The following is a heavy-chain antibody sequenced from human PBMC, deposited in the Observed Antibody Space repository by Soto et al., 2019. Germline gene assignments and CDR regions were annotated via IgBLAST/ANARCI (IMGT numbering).Heavy chain of an antibody. Sequence: EVQRLESGGGLVQPGGSLRLSGAASGFTFSSYAMSWVRQPPGKGLEWVSAISGSGGSTYYPDSVKGRFTIPRDNSKNTLYLQMNSLRAEDTAVYYCAKDGHLPIVGDAFDIWGQGTMVTFSS. V-gene: IGHV3-23*01. CDR1: GFTFSSYA. CDR3: AKDGHLPIVGDAFDI. J-gene: IGHJ3*02. D-gene: IGHD3-3*01. CDR2: ISGSGGST.